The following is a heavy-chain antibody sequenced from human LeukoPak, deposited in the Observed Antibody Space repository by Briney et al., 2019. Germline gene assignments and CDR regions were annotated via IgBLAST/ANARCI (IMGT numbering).Heavy chain of an antibody. V-gene: IGHV3-7*03. D-gene: IGHD4-17*01. CDR2: IKQDGSEK. Sequence: GGSLRLSCAASGFTFSSYWMSWVRQAPGKGLEWVANIKQDGSEKYYVDSVKGRFTISRDNSKNTLYLQMNSLRAEDTAVYYCAKGDYGDVYYYYMDVWGKGTTVTISS. J-gene: IGHJ6*03. CDR1: GFTFSSYW. CDR3: AKGDYGDVYYYYMDV.